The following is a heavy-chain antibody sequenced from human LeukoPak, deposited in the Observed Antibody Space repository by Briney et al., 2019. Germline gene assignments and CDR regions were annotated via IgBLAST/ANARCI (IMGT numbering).Heavy chain of an antibody. CDR2: ISGSSIYT. CDR3: VRDISGYYFDY. CDR1: GFTFSDYH. V-gene: IGHV3-11*05. D-gene: IGHD3-22*01. Sequence: PGGSLRLSCAASGFTFSDYHMTWIRQAPGKGLVWVSYISGSSIYTRYADSVKGRFTISRDNAKNSLYLQMNSLRAEDTALYYCVRDISGYYFDYWGQGTLVTVSS. J-gene: IGHJ4*02.